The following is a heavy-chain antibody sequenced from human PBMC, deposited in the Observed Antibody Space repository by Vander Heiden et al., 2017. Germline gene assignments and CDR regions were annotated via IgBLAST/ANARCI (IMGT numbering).Heavy chain of an antibody. D-gene: IGHD3-10*01. CDR3: ARNLKNYYGSGSYYYYFDY. CDR1: GFTFRSYR. CDR2: ISSSSSYI. V-gene: IGHV3-21*01. J-gene: IGHJ4*02. Sequence: EVQLVESGGGLVKPGGSLRLSCAASGFTFRSYRMTWVRQAPGKGLEWVSSISSSSSYIYYADSVKGRFTISRDNAKNSLYLQMNSLRAEDTAVYYCARNLKNYYGSGSYYYYFDYWGQGTLVTVSS.